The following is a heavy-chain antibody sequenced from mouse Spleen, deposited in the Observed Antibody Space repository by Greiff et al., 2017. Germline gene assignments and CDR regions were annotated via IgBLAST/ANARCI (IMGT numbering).Heavy chain of an antibody. CDR3: ARGSSYDAMDY. J-gene: IGHJ4*01. D-gene: IGHD1-1*01. Sequence: EVQLVESEGGLVQPGSSMKLSCTASGFTFSDYYMAWVRQVPEKGLEWVANINYDGSSTYYLDSLKSRFIISRDNAKNILYLQMSSLKSEDTATYYCARGSSYDAMDYWGQGTSVTVSS. CDR1: GFTFSDYY. CDR2: INYDGSST. V-gene: IGHV5-16*01.